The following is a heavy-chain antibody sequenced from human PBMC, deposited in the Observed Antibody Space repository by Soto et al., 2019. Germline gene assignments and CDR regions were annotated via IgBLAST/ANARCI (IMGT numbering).Heavy chain of an antibody. V-gene: IGHV2-5*02. J-gene: IGHJ4*02. CDR3: AHRLIVGVGAYFDY. CDR1: GFSLTTNGVG. Sequence: QITLKESGPALVKPTQTLTLTCTFSGFSLTTNGVGVAWIRQPPGKALEWLALIYWDDDKRYSPSLKSRLTITKDTSKHQVVLTIATMDPEDTATYYCAHRLIVGVGAYFDYWGQGTLVTVSS. D-gene: IGHD2-21*01. CDR2: IYWDDDK.